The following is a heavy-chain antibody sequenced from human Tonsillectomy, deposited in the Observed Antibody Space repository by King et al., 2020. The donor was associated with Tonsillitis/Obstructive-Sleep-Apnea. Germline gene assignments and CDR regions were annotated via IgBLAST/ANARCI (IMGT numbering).Heavy chain of an antibody. CDR3: ARDYYDSSGYYHGYFQH. D-gene: IGHD3-22*01. CDR1: GYTFTSYD. V-gene: IGHV1-18*01. J-gene: IGHJ1*01. Sequence: QLVQSGAEVKKPGASVKVSCKASGYTFTSYDITWVRQAPGQGLEWMGWSRPNNGDTNYAQKLQGRVTMTSDTSTSTAYMELRSLGSDDTAVYYCARDYYDSSGYYHGYFQHWGQGTLVTVSS. CDR2: SRPNNGDT.